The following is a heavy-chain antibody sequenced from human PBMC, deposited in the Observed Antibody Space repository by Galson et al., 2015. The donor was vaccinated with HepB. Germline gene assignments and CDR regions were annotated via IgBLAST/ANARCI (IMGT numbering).Heavy chain of an antibody. CDR3: ARVIGYCSGGSCYHNYWYFDL. V-gene: IGHV4-38-2*01. CDR1: GYSISSGYY. Sequence: LSLTCAVSGYSISSGYYWGWIRQPPGKGLEWIGSIYHSGSTYYNPSLKSRVTISVDTSKNQFYLKLSSVTAADTAVYYCARVIGYCSGGSCYHNYWYFDLWGRGTLVTVSS. J-gene: IGHJ2*01. CDR2: IYHSGST. D-gene: IGHD2-15*01.